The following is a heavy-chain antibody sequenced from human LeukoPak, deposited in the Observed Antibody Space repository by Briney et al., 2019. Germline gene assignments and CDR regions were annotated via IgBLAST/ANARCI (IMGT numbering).Heavy chain of an antibody. CDR1: GFTFSSYA. D-gene: IGHD2-15*01. V-gene: IGHV3-30*04. CDR2: ISYDGSNK. Sequence: GGSLRLSCAASGFTFSSYAMHWVRQAPGKGLEWVAVISYDGSNKYYADSVKGRFTISRDNSKNTLYLQMNSLRAEDTAVYYCARESSPLKWSIIYYYYYYGMDVWGQGTTVTVSS. J-gene: IGHJ6*02. CDR3: ARESSPLKWSIIYYYYYYGMDV.